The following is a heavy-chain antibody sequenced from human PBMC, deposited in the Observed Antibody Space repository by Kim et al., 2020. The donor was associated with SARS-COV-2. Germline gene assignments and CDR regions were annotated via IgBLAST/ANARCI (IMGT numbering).Heavy chain of an antibody. Sequence: SETLSLTCTVSGGSISSYYWSWIRQPPGKGLEWIGYIYYSGSTNYNPSLKSRVTISVDTSKNQFSLKLSSVTAADTAVYYCARNGYSSSWFFWFDPWGQGTLVTVSS. CDR1: GGSISSYY. V-gene: IGHV4-59*08. D-gene: IGHD6-13*01. CDR2: IYYSGST. J-gene: IGHJ5*02. CDR3: ARNGYSSSWFFWFDP.